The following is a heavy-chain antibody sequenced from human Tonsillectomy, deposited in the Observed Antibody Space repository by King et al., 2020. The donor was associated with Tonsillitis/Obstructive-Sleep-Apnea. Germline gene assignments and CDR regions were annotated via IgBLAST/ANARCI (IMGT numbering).Heavy chain of an antibody. CDR2: IDPTDSYT. V-gene: IGHV5-10-1*03. Sequence: QLVQSGAEVKKPGESLRISCKSSGYSFTSFWITWVRQMPGKGLEWMGKIDPTDSYTDYSPSFQGHVTISADKSISTAYLQWSSLKASDSAMYYCAGRYYGSGSYWDYWGQGTLVTVSS. CDR3: AGRYYGSGSYWDY. CDR1: GYSFTSFW. D-gene: IGHD3-10*01. J-gene: IGHJ4*02.